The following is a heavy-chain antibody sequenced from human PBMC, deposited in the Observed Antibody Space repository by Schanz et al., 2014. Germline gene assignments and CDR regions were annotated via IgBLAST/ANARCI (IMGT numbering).Heavy chain of an antibody. D-gene: IGHD5-12*01. CDR1: GFTLSNYA. J-gene: IGHJ4*02. Sequence: DSGGGLVQPGGSLRLSCAAPGFTLSNYAMHWVRQAPGKGLEWVAILWHDGSKKYYADSVKGRFTVSRDNSKNTLYLQLNSLRAEDTAVYYCARDVHGYGPHRDYWGQGSLVTVSS. CDR3: ARDVHGYGPHRDY. V-gene: IGHV3-30*04. CDR2: LWHDGSKK.